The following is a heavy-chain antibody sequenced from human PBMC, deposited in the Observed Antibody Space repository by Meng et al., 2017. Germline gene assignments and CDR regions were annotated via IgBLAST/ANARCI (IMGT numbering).Heavy chain of an antibody. D-gene: IGHD3-22*01. V-gene: IGHV1-8*01. CDR3: ATYYYDSSGYYNAFDI. Sequence: ASVKVSCKASGYTVTSYEIIWVRQATGQGLEWMGWMNPNRGNTGYAQKYQSRVTMTRNTSISTAYKVLSRLRSEDTAVYYCATYYYDSSGYYNAFDIWGQGTMVTVSS. J-gene: IGHJ3*02. CDR1: GYTVTSYE. CDR2: MNPNRGNT.